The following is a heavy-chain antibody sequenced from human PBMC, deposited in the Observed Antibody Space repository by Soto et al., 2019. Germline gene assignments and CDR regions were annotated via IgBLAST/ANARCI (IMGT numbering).Heavy chain of an antibody. Sequence: GGSLRLSCTASGFTFGDYAMSWFRQAPGKGLEWVGFIRSKAYGGTTEYAASVKGRFTISRDDSKSIAYLQMNSLKTEDTAVYYCARGVEGIVATKAALAYWGQGTLVTVSS. CDR1: GFTFGDYA. CDR3: ARGVEGIVATKAALAY. J-gene: IGHJ4*02. V-gene: IGHV3-49*03. CDR2: IRSKAYGGTT. D-gene: IGHD5-12*01.